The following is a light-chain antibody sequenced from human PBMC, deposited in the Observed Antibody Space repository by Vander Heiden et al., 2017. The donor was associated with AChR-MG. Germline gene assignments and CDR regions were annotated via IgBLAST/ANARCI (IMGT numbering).Light chain of an antibody. CDR1: SSDVDIYNR. CDR2: EVN. CDR3: SSYTSSNTF. J-gene: IGLJ1*01. Sequence: QSALTQPPSVSGSPGQSVTISCPGTSSDVDIYNRVSWYRQPPGTAPKLLIYEVNNRPSGVPDRFSGSKSGNAASLTISGLQAEDEADYYCSSYTSSNTFFGTGTKVTVL. V-gene: IGLV2-18*02.